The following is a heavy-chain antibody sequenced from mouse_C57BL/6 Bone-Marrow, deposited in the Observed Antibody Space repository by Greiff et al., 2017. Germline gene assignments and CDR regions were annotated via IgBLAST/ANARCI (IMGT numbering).Heavy chain of an antibody. CDR1: GYTFTDYY. Sequence: EVQLQQSGPELAKPGASVKISCKASGYTFTDYYMNWVKQSHGKSLEWIGDINPNNGGTSYNQKFKGKATLTVDKSSSTAYMELRSLASEDSAVYYCARCLLSMDYWGQGTSVTVSA. J-gene: IGHJ4*01. D-gene: IGHD2-10*01. V-gene: IGHV1-26*01. CDR3: ARCLLSMDY. CDR2: INPNNGGT.